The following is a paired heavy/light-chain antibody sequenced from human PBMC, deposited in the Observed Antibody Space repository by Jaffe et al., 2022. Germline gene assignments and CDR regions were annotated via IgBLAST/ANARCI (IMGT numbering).Heavy chain of an antibody. D-gene: IGHD3-3*01. Sequence: EVQLVESGGGLVQPGRSLRLSCAASGFTFDDYAMHWVRQAPGKGLEWVSGISWNSGSIGYADSVKGRFTISRDNAKNSLYLQMNSLRAEDTALYYCAKAGRGTIFGVARVYYMDVWGKGTTVTVSS. V-gene: IGHV3-9*01. CDR3: AKAGRGTIFGVARVYYMDV. CDR2: ISWNSGSI. J-gene: IGHJ6*03. CDR1: GFTFDDYA.
Light chain of an antibody. Sequence: EIVLTQSPGTLSLSPGERATLSCRASQSVSSSYLAWYQQKPGQAPRLLIYGASSRATGIPDRFSGSGSGTDFTLTISRLEPEDFAVYYCQQYGSSPAVTFGQGTKVEIK. V-gene: IGKV3-20*01. CDR1: QSVSSSY. CDR3: QQYGSSPAVT. CDR2: GAS. J-gene: IGKJ1*01.